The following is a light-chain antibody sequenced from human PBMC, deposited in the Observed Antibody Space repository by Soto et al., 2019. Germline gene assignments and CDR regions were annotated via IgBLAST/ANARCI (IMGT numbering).Light chain of an antibody. J-gene: IGKJ2*01. CDR3: HQYGSSPYT. Sequence: EIVLTQSPGTLSLSPGERATLSCRASQSVSSSYLAWYQQKPGQAPMLLIYGASSKDTGIPERFSGSGSGTDFTLTISRLEPEDFAVYYCHQYGSSPYTFGQGTKLEIK. CDR1: QSVSSSY. CDR2: GAS. V-gene: IGKV3-20*01.